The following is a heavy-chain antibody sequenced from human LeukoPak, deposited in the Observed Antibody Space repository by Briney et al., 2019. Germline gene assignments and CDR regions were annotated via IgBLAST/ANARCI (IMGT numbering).Heavy chain of an antibody. J-gene: IGHJ4*02. CDR3: ARVGSSSLSYYFDY. CDR1: GFTFSTYA. Sequence: GGSLRLSGAASGFTFSTYAMSWVRQAPGKGLEWVSSISSSSSYIYYADSVKGRFTISRDNAKNSLYLQMNSLRAEDTAVYYCARVGSSSLSYYFDYWGQGTLVTVSS. V-gene: IGHV3-21*01. CDR2: ISSSSSYI. D-gene: IGHD6-13*01.